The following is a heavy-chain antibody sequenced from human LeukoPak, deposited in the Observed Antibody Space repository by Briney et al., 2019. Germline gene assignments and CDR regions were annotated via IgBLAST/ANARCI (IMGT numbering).Heavy chain of an antibody. CDR3: ASLGELSMYDY. D-gene: IGHD3-16*02. Sequence: GGSLRLSCAASGFTFSSYNMNWVRQAPGKGLEWVSFISSSSSYIYYADSVKGRFTISRDNAKNSLYLQMNSLRAEDTAVYYCASLGELSMYDYWGQGTLVTVSS. V-gene: IGHV3-21*01. CDR2: ISSSSSYI. J-gene: IGHJ4*02. CDR1: GFTFSSYN.